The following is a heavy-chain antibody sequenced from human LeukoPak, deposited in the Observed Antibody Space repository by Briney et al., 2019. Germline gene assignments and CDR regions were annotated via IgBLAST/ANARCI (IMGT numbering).Heavy chain of an antibody. D-gene: IGHD6-13*01. V-gene: IGHV4-59*01. J-gene: IGHJ6*03. Sequence: SETLSLTCTVSGGSISSYYWSWIRQPPGKGLEWIGYIYYSGSTNYNPSLKSRVTISVDTSKNQFSLKLSSVTAADTAVYYCARVVSSSSKTYYYYYYMDVWGKGTTVTVSS. CDR2: IYYSGST. CDR1: GGSISSYY. CDR3: ARVVSSSSKTYYYYYYMDV.